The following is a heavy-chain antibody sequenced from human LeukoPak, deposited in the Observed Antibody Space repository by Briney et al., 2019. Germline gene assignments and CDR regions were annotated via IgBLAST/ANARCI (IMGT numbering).Heavy chain of an antibody. D-gene: IGHD6-19*01. CDR1: GYTFTSYA. J-gene: IGHJ5*02. Sequence: ASVKVSCKASGYTFTSYAMHWVRQAPGQRLEWMGWINAGNDNTKYSQKFQGRVTITRDTSASTAYMELSSLRSEDTAVYYCARVVAVAGTAKFDPWGQGTLVTVSS. CDR2: INAGNDNT. V-gene: IGHV1-3*01. CDR3: ARVVAVAGTAKFDP.